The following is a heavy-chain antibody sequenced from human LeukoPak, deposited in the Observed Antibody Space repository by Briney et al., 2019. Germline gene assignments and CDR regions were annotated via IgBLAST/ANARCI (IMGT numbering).Heavy chain of an antibody. CDR1: GYTFTSYG. CDR2: INPSGGST. J-gene: IGHJ4*02. CDR3: ARVGSTTVVAFDY. V-gene: IGHV1-46*01. Sequence: GASVKVSCKASGYTFTSYGISWVRQAPGQGLEWMGIINPSGGSTSYAQKFQGRVTMTRDMSTSTVYMELSSLRSEDTAVYYCARVGSTTVVAFDYWGQGTLVTVSS. D-gene: IGHD4-23*01.